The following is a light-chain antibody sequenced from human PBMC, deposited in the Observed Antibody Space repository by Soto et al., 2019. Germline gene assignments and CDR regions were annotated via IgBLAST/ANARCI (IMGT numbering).Light chain of an antibody. CDR1: QGISTW. V-gene: IGKV1-12*01. CDR3: QQVTTFPRT. J-gene: IGKJ1*01. Sequence: DIQMTQYPSSVAAAVGDRVTITCRASQGISTWLAWYQHKPGTAPKLLIFGAFSLQRGVPSRFAGSGSGTDFTLPIKSLQPEDVATYYCQQVTTFPRTFGQGTKVEIK. CDR2: GAF.